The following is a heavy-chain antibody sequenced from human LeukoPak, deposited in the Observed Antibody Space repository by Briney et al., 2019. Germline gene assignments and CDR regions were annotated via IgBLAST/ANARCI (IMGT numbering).Heavy chain of an antibody. D-gene: IGHD5-18*01. J-gene: IGHJ3*02. CDR2: IYTSGST. Sequence: SETLPLTCTVSGGSISSGSYYWSWIRQPAGKGLEWIGRIYTSGSTNYNPSLKSRVTISVDTSKNQFSLKLSSVTAADTAVYYCARDTYSYGYNDAFDIWGQGTMVTASS. CDR3: ARDTYSYGYNDAFDI. V-gene: IGHV4-61*02. CDR1: GGSISSGSYY.